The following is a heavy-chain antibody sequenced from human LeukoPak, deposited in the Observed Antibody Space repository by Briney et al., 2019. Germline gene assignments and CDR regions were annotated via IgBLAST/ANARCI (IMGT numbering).Heavy chain of an antibody. CDR3: ARGEGRHAFDY. D-gene: IGHD3-10*01. CDR1: GFTFSSSA. Sequence: GGSLRLSCAASGFTFSSSAMSWVRQAPGKGLEWVANIKQDGSEKYYVDSVKGRFTISRDNAKNSLYLQMNSLRAEDTAVYYCARGEGRHAFDYWGQGTLVTVSS. CDR2: IKQDGSEK. J-gene: IGHJ4*02. V-gene: IGHV3-7*01.